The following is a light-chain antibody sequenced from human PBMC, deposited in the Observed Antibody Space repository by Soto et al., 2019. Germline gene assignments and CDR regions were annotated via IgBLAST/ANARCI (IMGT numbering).Light chain of an antibody. CDR1: QSLVDNDGNTY. Sequence: DVVMTQPPLSLPVTLGQPASIPSRSSQSLVDNDGNTYLNWFQQRPGQSPRRLIYKISSLDSGIPDRFSGSGSGTDFTLTISRLEPEDFAVYYCQQYGSSVLTFGGGTKVDIK. CDR2: KIS. CDR3: QQYGSSVLT. J-gene: IGKJ4*01. V-gene: IGKV2-30*01.